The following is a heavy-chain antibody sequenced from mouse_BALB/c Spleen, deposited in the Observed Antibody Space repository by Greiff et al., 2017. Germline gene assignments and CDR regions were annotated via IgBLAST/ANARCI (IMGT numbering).Heavy chain of an antibody. Sequence: EVHLVESGGGLVKPGGSLKLSCAASGFAFSSYDMSWVRQTPEKRLEWVAYISSGGGSTYYPDTVKGRFTISRDNAKNTLYLQMSSLKSEDTAMYYCARRGTVVATDAMDYWGQGTSVTVSS. J-gene: IGHJ4*01. CDR2: ISSGGGST. V-gene: IGHV5-12-1*01. D-gene: IGHD1-1*01. CDR1: GFAFSSYD. CDR3: ARRGTVVATDAMDY.